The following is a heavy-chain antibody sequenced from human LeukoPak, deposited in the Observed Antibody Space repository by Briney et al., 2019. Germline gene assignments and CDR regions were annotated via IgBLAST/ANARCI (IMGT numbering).Heavy chain of an antibody. CDR3: AKVSFKWLPAREDLYYMDV. J-gene: IGHJ6*03. Sequence: GGSLRLSCAASGVTFSTYCMSWVRQAPGKGLEWGANIKQDGSEKYYVDSVKGRFTISRGNAKHSLYLQMNSLRAEDTAVYYCAKVSFKWLPAREDLYYMDVWGKGTTVTVSS. CDR2: IKQDGSEK. CDR1: GVTFSTYC. D-gene: IGHD2-2*01. V-gene: IGHV3-7*01.